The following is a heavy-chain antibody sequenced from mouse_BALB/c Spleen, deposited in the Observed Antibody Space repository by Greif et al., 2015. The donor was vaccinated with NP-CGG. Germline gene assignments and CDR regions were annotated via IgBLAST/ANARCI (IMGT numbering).Heavy chain of an antibody. CDR2: IWAGGST. V-gene: IGHV2-9*02. CDR1: GFSLTSYG. Sequence: QVQLQQSGPGLVAPSQSLSITCTVSGFSLTSYGVHWVRQPPGKGLEWLGVIWAGGSTNYNSALMSRLSISKDNSKSXVFLKMNSLQTDDTAMYYCARDSLYDYDKVMDYWGQGTSVTVSS. J-gene: IGHJ4*01. D-gene: IGHD2-4*01. CDR3: ARDSLYDYDKVMDY.